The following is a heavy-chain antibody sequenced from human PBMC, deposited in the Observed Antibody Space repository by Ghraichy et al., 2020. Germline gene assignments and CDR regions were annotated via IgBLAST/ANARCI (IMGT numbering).Heavy chain of an antibody. D-gene: IGHD3-10*01. V-gene: IGHV4-61*02. CDR1: GGSISSGSYY. CDR3: AREAITMVQGDYYYYMDV. Sequence: SETLSLTCTVSGGSISSGSYYWSWIRQPAGKGLEWIGRIYTSGSTNYNPSLKSRVTISVDTSKNQFSLKLSSVTAADTAVYYCAREAITMVQGDYYYYMDVWGKGTTVTVSS. CDR2: IYTSGST. J-gene: IGHJ6*03.